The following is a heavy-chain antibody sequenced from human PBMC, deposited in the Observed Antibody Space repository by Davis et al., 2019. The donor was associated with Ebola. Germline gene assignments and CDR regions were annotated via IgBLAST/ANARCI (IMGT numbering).Heavy chain of an antibody. Sequence: GESLKISCAASGFNFGNYVMSWVRQVPGKGLEWVSGISASGGTTYDAASVKGRFTISRDNSNSTLFLQMNSLRAEDTAVYYCAKQLFWFGEETTWGQGTLVAVSS. D-gene: IGHD3-10*01. J-gene: IGHJ5*02. V-gene: IGHV3-23*01. CDR1: GFNFGNYV. CDR2: ISASGGTT. CDR3: AKQLFWFGEETT.